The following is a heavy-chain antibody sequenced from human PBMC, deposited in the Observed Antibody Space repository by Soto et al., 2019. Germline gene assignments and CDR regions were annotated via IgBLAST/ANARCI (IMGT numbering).Heavy chain of an antibody. J-gene: IGHJ4*02. Sequence: VQLVESGGGVVLPGRSLRLSCEASGFTFRSYSMHWVRQAPGKGLEWVAVISFDGSETFYRDSVRGRFTVSRDNPKNTLYLQMDRVTAEDPAIYYCATPRGATGNLFDYWGQGT. V-gene: IGHV3-30-3*01. CDR1: GFTFRSYS. CDR3: ATPRGATGNLFDY. CDR2: ISFDGSET. D-gene: IGHD1-26*01.